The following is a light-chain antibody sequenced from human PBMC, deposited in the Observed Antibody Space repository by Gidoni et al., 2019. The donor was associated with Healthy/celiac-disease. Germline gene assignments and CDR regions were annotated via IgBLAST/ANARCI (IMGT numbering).Light chain of an antibody. CDR1: QSVNSN. V-gene: IGKV3-15*01. Sequence: EIVMTHSPATLSVSPGERATLPCRASQSVNSNLAWYQQKPGQAPRLLIYGASTRATGIPARFSGSGSGTEFTLTISSLQSEDFAVYYCQQYNNWLRTFGQXTKVEIK. CDR3: QQYNNWLRT. CDR2: GAS. J-gene: IGKJ1*01.